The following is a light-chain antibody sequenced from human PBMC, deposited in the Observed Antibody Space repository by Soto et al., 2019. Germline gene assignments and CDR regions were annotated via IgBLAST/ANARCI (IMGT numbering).Light chain of an antibody. J-gene: IGLJ1*01. CDR3: NSYTTLSNRV. V-gene: IGLV2-14*01. CDR2: EVT. Sequence: QSALTQPASVSGSPGQSITISCTGTTSDVGLFTYVSWYQHHPGKAPKLIIYEVTNRPSGVSDRFSGSKSGNTASLTISGLQAEDEANYYCNSYTTLSNRVFGTGTKLTVL. CDR1: TSDVGLFTY.